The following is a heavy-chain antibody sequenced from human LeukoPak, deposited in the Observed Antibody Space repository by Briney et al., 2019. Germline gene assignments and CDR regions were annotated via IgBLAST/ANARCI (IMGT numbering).Heavy chain of an antibody. D-gene: IGHD4-11*01. J-gene: IGHJ4*02. V-gene: IGHV3-23*01. CDR2: IRQSGDIT. CDR3: ARSGGLQKFDY. Sequence: GGSLRLSCAASEFTFSNYVMNWVRQAPGKGLEWVSSIRQSGDITYYADSVKGRFTISRDTSKNTLYLQMNSLRTEDTAVYYCARSGGLQKFDYWGQGTLVTVSS. CDR1: EFTFSNYV.